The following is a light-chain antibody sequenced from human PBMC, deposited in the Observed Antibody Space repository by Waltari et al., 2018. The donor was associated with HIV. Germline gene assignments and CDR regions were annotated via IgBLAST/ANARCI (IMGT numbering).Light chain of an antibody. CDR2: EVS. CDR3: CSYGGSSTFGV. J-gene: IGLJ3*02. CDR1: SSDVGSYNL. Sequence: QSALTQPASVSGSPGQSITISCTGTSSDVGSYNLVSWYQQQPGKAPKLMIYEVSKGPSGISNRFSGSKSGNTASLTISGLQADDEADYYCCSYGGSSTFGVFGGGTKLTVL. V-gene: IGLV2-23*02.